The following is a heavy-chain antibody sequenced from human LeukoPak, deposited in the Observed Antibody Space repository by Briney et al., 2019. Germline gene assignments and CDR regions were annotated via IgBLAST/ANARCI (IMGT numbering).Heavy chain of an antibody. Sequence: ASVTVSCTASGYTFTSYYMHWVRQAPGQGLEWMGIIDPSDGGTTYAQKFQGRVTMTRDTSTSTVYMELSSLRSEDTAVYYCASLGSGSSPIVDFDYWGQGTLVTVSS. CDR1: GYTFTSYY. J-gene: IGHJ4*02. CDR2: IDPSDGGT. V-gene: IGHV1-46*01. CDR3: ASLGSGSSPIVDFDY. D-gene: IGHD3-10*01.